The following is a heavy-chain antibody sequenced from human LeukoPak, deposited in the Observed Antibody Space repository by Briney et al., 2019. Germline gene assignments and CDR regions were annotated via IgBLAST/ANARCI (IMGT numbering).Heavy chain of an antibody. Sequence: ASVKVSCKASGGTFSSYAISWVRQAPGQGLEWMGGIIPNFGTANYAQKFQGRVTITADDSTSTAYMELSSLRSEDTAVYYCARDRPGGLRYFDWLSYWGQGTLVTVSS. V-gene: IGHV1-69*01. CDR3: ARDRPGGLRYFDWLSY. D-gene: IGHD3-9*01. J-gene: IGHJ4*02. CDR1: GGTFSSYA. CDR2: IIPNFGTA.